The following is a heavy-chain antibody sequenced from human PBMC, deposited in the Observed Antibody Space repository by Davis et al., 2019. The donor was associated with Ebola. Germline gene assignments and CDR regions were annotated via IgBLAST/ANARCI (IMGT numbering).Heavy chain of an antibody. CDR1: GPFLTSFA. Sequence: PGRSLRPSCAASGPFLTSFAMNWVRQAPGKGLEWVSGPNGSGRKTYYADSVKGWFTISRDNSKNTLYLQMSSLRADDTAVYYGAKGKTITDYWDRLRLYAMDVWGQGTTVTVSS. CDR2: PNGSGRKT. J-gene: IGHJ6*02. D-gene: IGHD1-20*01. CDR3: AKGKTITDYWDRLRLYAMDV. V-gene: IGHV3-23*01.